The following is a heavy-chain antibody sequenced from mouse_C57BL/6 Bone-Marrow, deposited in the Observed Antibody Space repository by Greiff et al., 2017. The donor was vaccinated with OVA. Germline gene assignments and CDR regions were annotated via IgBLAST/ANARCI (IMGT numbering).Heavy chain of an antibody. J-gene: IGHJ3*01. V-gene: IGHV1-81*01. CDR2: IYPRSGNT. D-gene: IGHD1-1*02. Sequence: QVQLKQSGAELVRPGASVKLSCKASGYTFTSYGISWVKQRTGQGLEWIGEIYPRSGNTYYNEKFKGKATLTADKSSSTAYMELRSLTSEDSAVYFCARGPWSFAYWGQGTLVTVSA. CDR1: GYTFTSYG. CDR3: ARGPWSFAY.